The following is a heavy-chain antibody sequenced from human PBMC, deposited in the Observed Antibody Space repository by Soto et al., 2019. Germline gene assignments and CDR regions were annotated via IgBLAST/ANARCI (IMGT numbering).Heavy chain of an antibody. CDR1: GFTFGDYA. D-gene: IGHD1-26*01. CDR2: IRSKAYGGTT. V-gene: IGHV3-49*03. Sequence: AGGSLRLSCTASGFTFGDYAMSWFRQAPGKGLEWVGFIRSKAYGGTTEYAASVKGRFTISRDDSKSIAYLQMNSLKTEDTAVYYCTRDEVGAEYYFDYWGQGTLVTVSS. J-gene: IGHJ4*02. CDR3: TRDEVGAEYYFDY.